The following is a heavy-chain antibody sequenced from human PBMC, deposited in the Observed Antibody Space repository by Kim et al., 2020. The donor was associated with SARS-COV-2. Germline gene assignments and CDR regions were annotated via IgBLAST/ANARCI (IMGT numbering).Heavy chain of an antibody. Sequence: SETLSLTCAVYGGSFSGYYWSWIRQPPGKGLEWIGEINHSGSTNYNPSLKSRVTISVDTSKNQFSLKLSSVTAADTAVYYCASTLNYGDYGGNWFDPWGQGTLVTVSS. CDR3: ASTLNYGDYGGNWFDP. J-gene: IGHJ5*02. CDR2: INHSGST. CDR1: GGSFSGYY. D-gene: IGHD4-17*01. V-gene: IGHV4-34*01.